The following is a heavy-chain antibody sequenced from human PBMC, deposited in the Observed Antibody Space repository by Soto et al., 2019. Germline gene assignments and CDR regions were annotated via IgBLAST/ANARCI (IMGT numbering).Heavy chain of an antibody. CDR1: GGSISSSNW. D-gene: IGHD3-10*01. Sequence: QVQLQESGPGLVKPSGTLSLTCAVSGGSISSSNWWSWVRQPPGKGLEWIGEIYHSGSTNYNPSLKSRVTISVDTSKNQFSLKLSSVTAADTAVYYCARKGITMVRGVIIMRNWFDPWGQGTLVTVSS. J-gene: IGHJ5*02. V-gene: IGHV4-4*02. CDR2: IYHSGST. CDR3: ARKGITMVRGVIIMRNWFDP.